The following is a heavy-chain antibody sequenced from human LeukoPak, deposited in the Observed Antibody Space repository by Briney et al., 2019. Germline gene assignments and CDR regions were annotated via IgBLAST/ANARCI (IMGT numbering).Heavy chain of an antibody. CDR1: GFTFDDYA. Sequence: GRSLRLSCAASGFTFDDYAMHWVRQAPGKGLEWVSGISWNSGSIGYADSVKGRFTISRDNAKNSLYLQMNSLRAEDTALYYCARGRYCSGGSCYSSDRYYYYGMDVWGQGTTVTVSS. CDR3: ARGRYCSGGSCYSSDRYYYYGMDV. V-gene: IGHV3-9*01. D-gene: IGHD2-15*01. CDR2: ISWNSGSI. J-gene: IGHJ6*02.